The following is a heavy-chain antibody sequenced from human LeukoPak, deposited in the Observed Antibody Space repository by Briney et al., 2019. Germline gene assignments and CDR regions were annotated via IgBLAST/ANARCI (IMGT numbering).Heavy chain of an antibody. CDR1: GFTFSSYL. Sequence: GGSLRLSCVASGFTFSSYLMHWVRQAPGKGLVWVSRINSDGSDTGYADSVKGRFTISRDNAKNTLHLQMNSLRAEDTAVYYCARGSSFGYWGQGTLVTVSS. V-gene: IGHV3-74*01. J-gene: IGHJ4*02. D-gene: IGHD3-10*01. CDR2: INSDGSDT. CDR3: ARGSSFGY.